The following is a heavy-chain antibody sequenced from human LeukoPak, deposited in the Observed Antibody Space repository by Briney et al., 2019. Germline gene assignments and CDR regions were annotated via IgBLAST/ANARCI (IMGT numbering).Heavy chain of an antibody. V-gene: IGHV4-59*08. CDR1: GGSISSYY. CDR3: ARLVDDSSGYLNPWFDP. D-gene: IGHD3-22*01. J-gene: IGHJ5*02. Sequence: SETPSLTCTVSGGSISSYYWSWIRQPPGKGLEWIGYIYYSGSTNYNPSLKSRVTISVDTSKNQFSLKLSSVTAADTAVYYCARLVDDSSGYLNPWFDPWGQGTLVTVSS. CDR2: IYYSGST.